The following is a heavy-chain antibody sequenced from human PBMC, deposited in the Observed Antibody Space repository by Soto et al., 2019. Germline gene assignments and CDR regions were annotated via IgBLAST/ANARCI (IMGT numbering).Heavy chain of an antibody. J-gene: IGHJ4*02. Sequence: QITLKESGPTLVKPTQALTLTCTFSGFSLSTSGVGVGWIHQPPGKALEWLALIYWDDDKRYSPSLKSRLTITNDTSKNQVVLTMTNMDPVDTATYYCAHSIRQQLAPTGYFDYWGQGTLVTVSS. V-gene: IGHV2-5*02. CDR3: AHSIRQQLAPTGYFDY. CDR1: GFSLSTSGVG. CDR2: IYWDDDK. D-gene: IGHD6-13*01.